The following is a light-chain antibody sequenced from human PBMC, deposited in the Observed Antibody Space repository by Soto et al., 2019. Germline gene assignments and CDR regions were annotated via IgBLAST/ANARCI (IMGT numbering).Light chain of an antibody. Sequence: IQLTQSPSSLSASVGDRVTITCRASQGISSYLVWYQQKPGKAPKLLIYAASTLQSGVPSRFSGSESGTDFTLTISSLQPEDFATYYCQQLNSYPLTFGGGTKVDI. V-gene: IGKV1-9*01. J-gene: IGKJ4*01. CDR1: QGISSY. CDR2: AAS. CDR3: QQLNSYPLT.